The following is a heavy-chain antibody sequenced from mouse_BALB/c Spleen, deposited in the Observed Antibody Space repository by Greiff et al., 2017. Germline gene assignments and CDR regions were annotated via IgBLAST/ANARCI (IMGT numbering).Heavy chain of an antibody. CDR2: INPYNDGT. CDR3: ARGGYDGYYFDY. CDR1: GYTFTSYV. Sequence: EVKLMESGPELVKPGASVKMSCKASGYTFTSYVMHWVKQKPGQGLEWIGYINPYNDGTKYNEKFKGKATLTSDKSSSTAYMELSSLTSEDSAVYYCARGGYDGYYFDYWGQGTTLTVSS. V-gene: IGHV1-14*01. D-gene: IGHD2-2*01. J-gene: IGHJ2*01.